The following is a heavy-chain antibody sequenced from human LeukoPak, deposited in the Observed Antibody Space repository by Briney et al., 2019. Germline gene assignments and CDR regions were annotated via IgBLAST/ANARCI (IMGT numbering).Heavy chain of an antibody. CDR3: ARHRYSSSWPLDY. Sequence: SKTLSLTCTVSGGSISSSSYYWGWIRQPPGKGLEWIGSIYYSGSTYYNPSLKSRVTISVDTSKNQSSLKLSSVTAADTAVYYCARHRYSSSWPLDYWGQGTLVTVSS. CDR2: IYYSGST. J-gene: IGHJ4*02. V-gene: IGHV4-39*01. CDR1: GGSISSSSYY. D-gene: IGHD6-13*01.